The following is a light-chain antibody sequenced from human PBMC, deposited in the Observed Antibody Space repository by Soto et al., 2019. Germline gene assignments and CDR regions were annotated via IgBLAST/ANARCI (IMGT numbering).Light chain of an antibody. Sequence: QSVLTQPASVSGSPGQSITISCTGTSSDVGSYNLVSWYQQHPGKAPKLMIYEGSKRPSGVSKRFSGPKSGNTASLTISGLQAEDEADYYCCSYAGSSTYVVGTGTKGTVL. CDR3: CSYAGSSTYV. CDR1: SSDVGSYNL. CDR2: EGS. V-gene: IGLV2-23*01. J-gene: IGLJ1*01.